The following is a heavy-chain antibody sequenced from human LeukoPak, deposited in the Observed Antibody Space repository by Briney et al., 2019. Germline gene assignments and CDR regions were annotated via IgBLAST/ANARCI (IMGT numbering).Heavy chain of an antibody. J-gene: IGHJ4*02. CDR2: INPNSGGT. CDR3: ARVKMVRGVISRSFDY. V-gene: IGHV1-2*02. Sequence: ASVKVSCKASGYTFTGYYMHWVRQAPGQGLEWRGWINPNSGGTNYAQKFQGRVTMTRDTSISTAYMELSRLRSDDTAVYYCARVKMVRGVISRSFDYWGQGTLVTVSS. CDR1: GYTFTGYY. D-gene: IGHD3-10*01.